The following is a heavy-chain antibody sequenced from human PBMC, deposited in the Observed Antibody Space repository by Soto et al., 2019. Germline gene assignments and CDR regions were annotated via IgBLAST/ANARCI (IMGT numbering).Heavy chain of an antibody. Sequence: PGGSLRLSCAASGFTFSNAWMSWVRQAPGKGLEWVGRIKSKTDGGTTDYAAPVKGRFTISRDDSKNTLYLQMNSLKTEDTAVYYCTTEGGYYDFWSGYYLEYYGMDVWGQGTTVTVSS. CDR2: IKSKTDGGTT. CDR3: TTEGGYYDFWSGYYLEYYGMDV. D-gene: IGHD3-3*01. CDR1: GFTFSNAW. J-gene: IGHJ6*02. V-gene: IGHV3-15*01.